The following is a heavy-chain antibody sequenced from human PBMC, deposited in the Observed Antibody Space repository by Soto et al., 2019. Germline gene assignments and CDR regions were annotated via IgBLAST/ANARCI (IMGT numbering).Heavy chain of an antibody. J-gene: IGHJ4*02. V-gene: IGHV1-69*12. CDR3: ARDLASPTTVTNEGGFDY. D-gene: IGHD4-17*01. Sequence: QVQLVQSGAEVKKPGSSVKVSCKASGGTFNSYGISWVRQAPGQGLEWMGGIIPIFGTKNYAQKFQGRVTITANESTSTAYMELSSLRSEDTAVYYCARDLASPTTVTNEGGFDYWGQGTLVTVSS. CDR1: GGTFNSYG. CDR2: IIPIFGTK.